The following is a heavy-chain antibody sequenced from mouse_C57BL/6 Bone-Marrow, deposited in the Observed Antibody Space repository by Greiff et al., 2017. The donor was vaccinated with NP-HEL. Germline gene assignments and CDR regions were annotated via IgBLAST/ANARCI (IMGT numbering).Heavy chain of an antibody. Sequence: EVHLVESGGGLVQPGGSLKLSCAASGIDFSRYWMSWVRRAPGKGLEWIGEINPDSSTINYAPSLKDKFIISRDNAKNTLYLQMSKVRSEDTALYYCARDIYDGYYGWYFDVWGTGTTVTVSS. D-gene: IGHD2-3*01. CDR2: INPDSSTI. J-gene: IGHJ1*03. CDR3: ARDIYDGYYGWYFDV. V-gene: IGHV4-1*01. CDR1: GIDFSRYW.